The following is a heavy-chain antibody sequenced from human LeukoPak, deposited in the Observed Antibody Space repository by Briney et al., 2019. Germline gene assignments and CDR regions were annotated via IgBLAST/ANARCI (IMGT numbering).Heavy chain of an antibody. CDR3: AIGDFRGGRIDY. CDR2: IYTSGST. D-gene: IGHD2-15*01. CDR1: GGSISSYY. V-gene: IGHV4-4*07. J-gene: IGHJ4*02. Sequence: SETLSLTCTVSGGSISSYYWSWIRQPAGKGLEWIGRIYTSGSTNYNPSLKSRVTMSVDASKNQFSLKLSSVTAADTAVYYCAIGDFRGGRIDYWGQGTLVTVSS.